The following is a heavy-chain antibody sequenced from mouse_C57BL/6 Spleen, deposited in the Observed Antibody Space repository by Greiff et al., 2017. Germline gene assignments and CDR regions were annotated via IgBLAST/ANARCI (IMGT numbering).Heavy chain of an antibody. J-gene: IGHJ4*01. CDR2: IYPGDGDT. Sequence: QVQLQQSGPELVKPGASVKISCKASGYAFSSSGMNWVKQSPGKGLGWIGRIYPGDGDTNYNGKFKGKATLTADKSSSTAYMQLSSLTSEDSAVYFCARGYSNYVGYAMDYWGQGTSVTVSS. CDR3: ARGYSNYVGYAMDY. CDR1: GYAFSSSG. D-gene: IGHD2-5*01. V-gene: IGHV1-82*01.